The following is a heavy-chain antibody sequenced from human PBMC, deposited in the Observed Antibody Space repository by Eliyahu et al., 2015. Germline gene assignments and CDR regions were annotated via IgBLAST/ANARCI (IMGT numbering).Heavy chain of an antibody. CDR2: IYYSGST. J-gene: IGHJ4*02. CDR3: ARHQSSSSFDY. D-gene: IGHD6-6*01. V-gene: IGHV4-59*08. CDR1: GGSXSSYY. Sequence: QVQLQESGPXLVKPXXTLSXTXTVSGGSXSSYYWSWIRQPPGKGLEWIXYIYYSGSTNYNPSLKSRVTISVDTSKNQFSLKLSSVTAADTAVYYCARHQSSSSFDYWGQGTLVTVSS.